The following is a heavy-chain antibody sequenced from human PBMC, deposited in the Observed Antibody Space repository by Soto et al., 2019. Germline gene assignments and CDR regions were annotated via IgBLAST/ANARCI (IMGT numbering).Heavy chain of an antibody. V-gene: IGHV4-31*03. CDR1: GGPITNY. CDR3: ARVNLDYVTGMDV. Sequence: QVQLQESGPGLVEPSQTLSLTCTVSGGPITNYWSWIRQHPGKGLEWIGYIYGSGSTYYNPSLKSRLIMSPDTSKNQLSLKLTSVTAADTAVYYCARVNLDYVTGMDVWGPGTTVTVSS. D-gene: IGHD4-17*01. J-gene: IGHJ6*02. CDR2: IYGSGST.